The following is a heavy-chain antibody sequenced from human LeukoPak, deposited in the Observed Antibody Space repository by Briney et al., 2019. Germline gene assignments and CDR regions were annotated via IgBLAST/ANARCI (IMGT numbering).Heavy chain of an antibody. Sequence: QTGGSLRLSCAASGFTFSGYWMHWVRQGPEKGLELVSRIDNDGHGILYADSVKGRFTTSRDNAKNSLYLQMNSLRAEDTAVYYCARDALEWFLGGVFDYWGQGTLVTVSS. CDR2: IDNDGHGI. CDR1: GFTFSGYW. V-gene: IGHV3-74*03. D-gene: IGHD3-3*01. CDR3: ARDALEWFLGGVFDY. J-gene: IGHJ4*02.